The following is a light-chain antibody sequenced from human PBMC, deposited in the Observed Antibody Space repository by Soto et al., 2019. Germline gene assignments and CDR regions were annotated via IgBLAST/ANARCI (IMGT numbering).Light chain of an antibody. CDR3: AAWDDSLNGHV. J-gene: IGLJ1*01. V-gene: IGLV1-44*01. CDR1: SSNIGSNT. Sequence: QSVLTQPPSASGTPGQRVTLSCSGSSSNIGSNTVNWYQQLPGTAPKLLIYSNNKRPSGVPDRISGSKSGTSASLAISGLQSEDEADYYCAAWDDSLNGHVFGSGTKLTVL. CDR2: SNN.